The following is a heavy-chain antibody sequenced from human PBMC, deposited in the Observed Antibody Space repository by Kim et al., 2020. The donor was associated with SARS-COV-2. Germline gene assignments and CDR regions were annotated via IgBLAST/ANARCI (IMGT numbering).Heavy chain of an antibody. CDR3: VKALGSGPEGY. CDR1: GFTFSRSW. CDR2: INNDGNEK. V-gene: IGHV3-7*01. J-gene: IGHJ4*02. Sequence: GGSLRLSCAASGFTFSRSWMNWVRQTPGKGLEWVANINNDGNEKNYVDSVKGRFTISRDNSENSVYLQMNSLRAEDTAVYYCVKALGSGPEGYWGQGTLVTVSS. D-gene: IGHD6-19*01.